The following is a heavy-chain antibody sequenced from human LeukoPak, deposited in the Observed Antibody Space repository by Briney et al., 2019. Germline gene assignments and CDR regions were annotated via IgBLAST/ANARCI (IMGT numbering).Heavy chain of an antibody. CDR3: ARSLSVSLEAFDI. V-gene: IGHV1-69*04. CDR1: GGTFSSYA. CDR2: IIPILGIA. Sequence: GASVKFSCKASGGTFSSYAISWVRQAPGQGLEWMGRIIPILGIANYAQKFQGRVTITADKSTSTAYMELSSLRSEDTAVYYCARSLSVSLEAFDIWGQGTMVTVSS. J-gene: IGHJ3*02. D-gene: IGHD1-1*01.